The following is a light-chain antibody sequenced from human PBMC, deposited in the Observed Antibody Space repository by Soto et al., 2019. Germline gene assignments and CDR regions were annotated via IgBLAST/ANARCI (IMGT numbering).Light chain of an antibody. CDR2: DAS. Sequence: TQLTQSPSSLCASVGDRVTITCRASQGISSYLGWYQQKPGKAPNLLIYDASTLHSGVPSRFSGGGSGTDFTLTISSLQPEDFATYYCQQVNVYPSTFGGGTKGDIK. V-gene: IGKV1-9*01. J-gene: IGKJ4*01. CDR1: QGISSY. CDR3: QQVNVYPST.